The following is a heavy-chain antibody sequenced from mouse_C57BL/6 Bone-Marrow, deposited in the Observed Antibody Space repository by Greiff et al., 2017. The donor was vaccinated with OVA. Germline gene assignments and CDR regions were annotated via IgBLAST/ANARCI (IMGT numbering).Heavy chain of an antibody. Sequence: EVKLMESGGGLVQPKGSLKLSCAASGFSFNTYAMNWVRQAPGKGLEWVARIRSKSNNYATYYADSVKDRFTIDRDDSESMFYLHMHTLKTSDTAMYYCVRSKGRAWFAYWGQGTLVTVSA. CDR2: IRSKSNNYAT. J-gene: IGHJ3*01. D-gene: IGHD3-3*01. CDR1: GFSFNTYA. CDR3: VRSKGRAWFAY. V-gene: IGHV10-1*01.